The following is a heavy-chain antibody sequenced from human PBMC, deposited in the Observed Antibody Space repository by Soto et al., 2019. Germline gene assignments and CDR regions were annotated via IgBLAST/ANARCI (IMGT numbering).Heavy chain of an antibody. V-gene: IGHV4-4*02. CDR3: AKNGFYATDI. J-gene: IGHJ3*02. D-gene: IGHD2-8*01. CDR2: VFRSETT. CDR1: GASASSKNW. Sequence: QLQESGPGLVNPSGTLSLACAVSGASASSKNWWSWVRQVPGQGLEWIGEVFRSETTNYNPSLKGRVTISVDKSKNQFCLTLTSVTVAETAVDYCAKNGFYATDIWGQGTMVTVSS.